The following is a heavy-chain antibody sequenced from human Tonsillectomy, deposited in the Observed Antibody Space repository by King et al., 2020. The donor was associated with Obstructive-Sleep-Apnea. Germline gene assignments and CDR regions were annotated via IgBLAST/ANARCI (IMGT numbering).Heavy chain of an antibody. D-gene: IGHD3-9*01. V-gene: IGHV3-11*01. CDR2: ISASGDTI. J-gene: IGHJ6*02. CDR1: GFKFSDYY. CDR3: RLVEDYFYYLVVDV. Sequence: VQLVESGGELVKPGGSLRLSCAASGFKFSDYYLSWVRQAPGKGLEWVSYISASGDTIYLADSVRGRFTVSRDNAKNSLYLQLNSLRAADTAVYYCRLVEDYFYYLVVDVWGQGTTVIVSS.